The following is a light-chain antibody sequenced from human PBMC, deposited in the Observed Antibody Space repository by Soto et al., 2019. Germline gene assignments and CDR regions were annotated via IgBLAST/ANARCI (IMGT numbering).Light chain of an antibody. CDR1: QNIRGNE. J-gene: IGKJ1*01. CDR2: RGS. CDR3: QDYGTSAPWT. Sequence: VLTQSPGTLSLSPGERTTLSCRASQNIRGNELAWYQQKPGQPPRLLIYRGSSRAPGIPDRFSGSESGTEFTLTISRLEPEDFAVYYCQDYGTSAPWTFGQGTKVEIK. V-gene: IGKV3-20*01.